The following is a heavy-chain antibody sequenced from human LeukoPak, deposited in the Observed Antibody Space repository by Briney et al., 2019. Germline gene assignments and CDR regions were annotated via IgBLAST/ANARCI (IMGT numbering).Heavy chain of an antibody. D-gene: IGHD3-10*01. CDR3: ARPVWFGDKPDYYYMDV. V-gene: IGHV4-39*07. J-gene: IGHJ6*03. CDR2: IYYSGST. CDR1: GGSISSSSYY. Sequence: PSETLSLTCTVSGGSISSSSYYWGWIRQPPGKGLEWIGSIYYSGSTYYNPSLKSRVTISVDTSKNQFSLKLSSVTAADTAMYYCARPVWFGDKPDYYYMDVWGKGTTVTVSS.